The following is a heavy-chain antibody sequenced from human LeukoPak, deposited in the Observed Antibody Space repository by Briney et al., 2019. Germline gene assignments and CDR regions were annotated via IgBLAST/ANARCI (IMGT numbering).Heavy chain of an antibody. CDR3: AKMVRGVYTISYYFDY. Sequence: PGGSLRLSRAVSGFTFSRYAMNCVREAPGKGLEWVSGISGSGAGTYYADSVKGRFTISRDNSKKTLYLQMNSLRAEDTAVYYCAKMVRGVYTISYYFDYWGQGTRVTVFS. CDR2: ISGSGAGT. CDR1: GFTFSRYA. J-gene: IGHJ4*02. V-gene: IGHV3-23*01. D-gene: IGHD3-10*01.